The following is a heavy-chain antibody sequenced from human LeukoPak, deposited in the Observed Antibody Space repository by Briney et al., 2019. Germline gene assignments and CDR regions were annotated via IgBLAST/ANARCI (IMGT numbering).Heavy chain of an antibody. Sequence: GGSLRLSCAASGFTFSSYSMNWVRQAPGKGLEWVSSISSSSSYIYYADSVKGRFTISRDNAKNSLYLQMNSLRAEDTAVYYCARDKSAARGYYFDYWGQGTLVTASS. V-gene: IGHV3-21*01. CDR3: ARDKSAARGYYFDY. CDR2: ISSSSSYI. D-gene: IGHD6-6*01. J-gene: IGHJ4*02. CDR1: GFTFSSYS.